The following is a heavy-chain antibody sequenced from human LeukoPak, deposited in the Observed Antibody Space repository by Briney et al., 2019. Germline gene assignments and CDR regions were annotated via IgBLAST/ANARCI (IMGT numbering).Heavy chain of an antibody. J-gene: IGHJ6*03. CDR2: IIPIFGTA. V-gene: IGHV1-69*05. D-gene: IGHD3-3*01. CDR1: GGTFSSYA. Sequence: ASVKVSCKASGGTFSSYAISWVRQAPGQGLEWMGGIIPIFGTANYAQKFQGRVTITTDESTSTAYMELSSLRSEDTAVYYRARVPLPTIFGVVEYYYMDVWGKGTTVTVSS. CDR3: ARVPLPTIFGVVEYYYMDV.